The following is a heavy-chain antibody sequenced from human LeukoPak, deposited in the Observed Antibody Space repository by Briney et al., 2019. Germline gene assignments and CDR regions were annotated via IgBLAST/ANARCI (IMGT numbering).Heavy chain of an antibody. V-gene: IGHV1-8*01. CDR3: ARACFYYYDSSGYYTPCY. CDR2: MNPNSGNT. J-gene: IGHJ4*02. CDR1: GYTFTSYD. D-gene: IGHD3-22*01. Sequence: ASVKVSCKASGYTFTSYDINWVRQATGQGLEWMGWMNPNSGNTGYAQKFQGRVTMTRNTSISTAYMELSSLRSEDTAVYYCARACFYYYDSSGYYTPCYWGQGTLVTVSS.